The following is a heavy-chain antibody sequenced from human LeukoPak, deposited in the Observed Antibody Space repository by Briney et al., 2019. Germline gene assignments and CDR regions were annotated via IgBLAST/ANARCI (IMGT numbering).Heavy chain of an antibody. CDR3: AREPQRRYFDY. CDR2: INHSGST. D-gene: IGHD6-13*01. V-gene: IGHV4-34*01. J-gene: IGHJ4*02. Sequence: SETLSLTCAVYGGSFSGYYWSWIRQPPGKGLEWIGEINHSGSTNYNPSLKSRVTISVDTSKNQFSLKLSSVTAADTAVYYCAREPQRRYFDYWGQGILVTVSS. CDR1: GGSFSGYY.